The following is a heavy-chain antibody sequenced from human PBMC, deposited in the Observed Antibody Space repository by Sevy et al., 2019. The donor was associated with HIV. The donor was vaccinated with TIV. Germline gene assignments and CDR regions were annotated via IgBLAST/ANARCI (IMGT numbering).Heavy chain of an antibody. D-gene: IGHD3-22*01. CDR2: IYPGDSDT. CDR1: GYSFTSYW. V-gene: IGHV5-51*01. Sequence: GESLKISCKGSGYSFTSYWIGWVRQMPGKGLEWMGIIYPGDSDTRYSPSFQGQVTISADKSISTAYLQWSSLKASDTAMSYCASGQTHYDSSGSPIDYWGQGTLVTVSS. J-gene: IGHJ4*02. CDR3: ASGQTHYDSSGSPIDY.